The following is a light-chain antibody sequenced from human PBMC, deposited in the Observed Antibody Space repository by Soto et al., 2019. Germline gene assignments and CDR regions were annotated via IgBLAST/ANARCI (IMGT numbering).Light chain of an antibody. Sequence: SEDPCCLSTSLRDRVTITGRASQGIDSSFAWYQQKPGKAPKLLIYAASSLQSGVPSRFSGSGSGTEFTLTISSLQPEEFATYYCQQLNCFPRTFGGGTKVDIK. CDR2: AAS. J-gene: IGKJ4*01. CDR3: QQLNCFPRT. CDR1: QGIDSS. V-gene: IGKV1-9*01.